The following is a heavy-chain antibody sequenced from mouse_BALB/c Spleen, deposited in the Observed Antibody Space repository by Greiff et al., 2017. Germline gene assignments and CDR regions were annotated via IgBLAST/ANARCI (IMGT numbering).Heavy chain of an antibody. CDR1: GFNIKDYY. V-gene: IGHV14-4*02. CDR3: SRIYYGPHYYAMDY. D-gene: IGHD1-2*01. CDR2: IDPENGDT. J-gene: IGHJ4*01. Sequence: EVQLVESGAELVRSGASVKLSCTASGFNIKDYYMHWVKQRPEQGLEWIGWIDPENGDTEYAPKFQGKATMTADTSSNTAYLQLSSLTSEDTAVYYCSRIYYGPHYYAMDYWGQGTSVTVSS.